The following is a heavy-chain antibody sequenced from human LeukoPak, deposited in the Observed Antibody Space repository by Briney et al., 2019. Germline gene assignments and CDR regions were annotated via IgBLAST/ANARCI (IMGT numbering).Heavy chain of an antibody. CDR2: IYYSGST. CDR3: ARGGPYSSSFPHY. CDR1: GGSISSSSYY. V-gene: IGHV4-39*07. D-gene: IGHD6-13*01. Sequence: SSETLSLTCTVSGGSISSSSYYWGWIRQPPGKGLEWIGSIYYSGSTYYNPSLKSRVTISVDTSKNQFSLKLSSVTAADTAVYYCARGGPYSSSFPHYWGQGTLVTVSS. J-gene: IGHJ4*02.